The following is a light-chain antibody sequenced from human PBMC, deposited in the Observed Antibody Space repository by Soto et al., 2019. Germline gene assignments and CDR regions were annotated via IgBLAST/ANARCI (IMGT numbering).Light chain of an antibody. V-gene: IGKV1-39*01. J-gene: IGKJ1*01. Sequence: DIQMTQSPSSRCASVGDRVTITCRASQSISSYLNWYQQKPGKAPKLLIYAASNLQSGVPSRFSGSGSGTDFTLTISSLQPEDFATYYCQQSYSTLTWTFGQGTKVDIK. CDR3: QQSYSTLTWT. CDR1: QSISSY. CDR2: AAS.